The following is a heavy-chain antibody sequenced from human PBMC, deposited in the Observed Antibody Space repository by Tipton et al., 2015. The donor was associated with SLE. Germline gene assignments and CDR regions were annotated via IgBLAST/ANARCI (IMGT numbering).Heavy chain of an antibody. J-gene: IGHJ2*01. V-gene: IGHV4-38-2*02. CDR3: ARDPGPGWYFDL. CDR2: IYRSGST. CDR1: GYSISSGYY. Sequence: TLSLTCTVSGYSISSGYYWGWIRQPPGKGLEWIGSIYRSGSTYYNPSLKSRVTISVDTSKNQFSLKLSSVTAADTAVYYCARDPGPGWYFDLWGRGTLVTVSS.